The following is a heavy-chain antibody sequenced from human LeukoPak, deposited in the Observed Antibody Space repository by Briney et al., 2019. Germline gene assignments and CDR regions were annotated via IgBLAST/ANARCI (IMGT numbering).Heavy chain of an antibody. CDR3: AKDAQRGFDYRNSLEH. J-gene: IGHJ4*02. D-gene: IGHD4-11*01. V-gene: IGHV3-33*06. CDR1: GFTFSHFG. CDR2: IWSDGTNQ. Sequence: PGGSLRLSCEASGFTFSHFGMHWVRQAPGKGLEWVAVIWSDGTNQYYADSVKGRFTISRDNFKNIVSLQMNGLRAEDTAVYYCAKDAQRGFDYRNSLEHWGQGSLVTVS.